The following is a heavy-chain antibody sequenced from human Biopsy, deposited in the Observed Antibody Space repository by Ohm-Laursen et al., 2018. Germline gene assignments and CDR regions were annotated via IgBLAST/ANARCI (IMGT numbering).Heavy chain of an antibody. CDR2: SNSGGST. CDR3: ARGRGGLAPPDD. Sequence: SLRLSCTASGFSISINYMSWVRQAPGKGLEWISVSNSGGSTYYADSVKDRFTISRDNSNNAVFLQMNSLRAEDTAVYYCARGRGGLAPPDDWGPGTLVTVSS. J-gene: IGHJ4*02. CDR1: GFSISINY. V-gene: IGHV3-66*01.